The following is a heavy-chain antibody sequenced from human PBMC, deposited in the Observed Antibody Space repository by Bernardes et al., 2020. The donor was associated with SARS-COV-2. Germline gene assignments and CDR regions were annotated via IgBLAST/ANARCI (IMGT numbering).Heavy chain of an antibody. D-gene: IGHD6-19*01. V-gene: IGHV3-23*01. J-gene: IGHJ4*02. Sequence: GSLRLSCAASGFTFRNYAMSWVRQAPGKGLEWVSAISGSGEGTYYADSVKGRFTISRDNSKSTLYLQMNSLRAEDTAIYYCAKLWYGNGWQYYFDYWGQGTLVTVSS. CDR1: GFTFRNYA. CDR2: ISGSGEGT. CDR3: AKLWYGNGWQYYFDY.